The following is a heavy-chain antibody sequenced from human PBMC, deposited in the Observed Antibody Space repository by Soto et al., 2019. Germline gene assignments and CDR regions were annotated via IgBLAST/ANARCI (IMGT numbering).Heavy chain of an antibody. J-gene: IGHJ4*02. Sequence: QVQLVQSGAEVKKPGASVKVSCKASGYTFTSYAMHWVRQAPGQRLEWMGWINAGNGNTKYSQKFQGRVTITRDTSASTAYMELSSLRSEDTAVYYCARERGVVPAAILGYWGQGTLVTVSS. CDR3: ARERGVVPAAILGY. D-gene: IGHD2-2*02. CDR1: GYTFTSYA. CDR2: INAGNGNT. V-gene: IGHV1-3*01.